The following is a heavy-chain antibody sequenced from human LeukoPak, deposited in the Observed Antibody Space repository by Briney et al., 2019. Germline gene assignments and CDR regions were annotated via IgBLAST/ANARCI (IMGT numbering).Heavy chain of an antibody. CDR1: GYTFTGYY. V-gene: IGHV1-2*02. Sequence: ASVKVSCKASGYTFTGYYMHWVRQAPGQGLEWMGWINPNSGGTNYAQKFQGRVTMTRDTSISTAYMEPSRLRSDDTAVYYRARGVTMIVVVIDDAFDIWGQGTMVTVSS. CDR3: ARGVTMIVVVIDDAFDI. CDR2: INPNSGGT. D-gene: IGHD3-22*01. J-gene: IGHJ3*02.